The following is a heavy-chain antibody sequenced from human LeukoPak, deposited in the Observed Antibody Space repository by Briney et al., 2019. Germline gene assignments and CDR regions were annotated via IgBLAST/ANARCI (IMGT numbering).Heavy chain of an antibody. V-gene: IGHV1-69*13. D-gene: IGHD2-15*01. CDR1: GGTFSSYA. CDR2: IIPIFGTA. CDR3: ARSAPGCSGGSCPPFNWFDP. Sequence: ASVNVSCKASGGTFSSYAISWVRQAPGQGLEWMGGIIPIFGTANYAQKFQGRVTITADESTSTAYMELSSLRSEDTAVYYCARSAPGCSGGSCPPFNWFDPWGQGTLVTVSS. J-gene: IGHJ5*02.